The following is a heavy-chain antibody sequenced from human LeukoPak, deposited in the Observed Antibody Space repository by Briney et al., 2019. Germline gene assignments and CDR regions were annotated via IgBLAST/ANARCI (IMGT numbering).Heavy chain of an antibody. V-gene: IGHV5-51*01. CDR1: GYSFTNYW. CDR2: IYPGDSDT. CDR3: ARRGYNYGFGVDY. Sequence: GESLKISCKGSGYSFTNYWIGWVRQMPGKGLEWMGIIYPGDSDTRYNPSFQGQVTISAGKSINTAYLQWSSLKASDTAIYYCARRGYNYGFGVDYWGQGTLVTVSS. J-gene: IGHJ4*02. D-gene: IGHD5-18*01.